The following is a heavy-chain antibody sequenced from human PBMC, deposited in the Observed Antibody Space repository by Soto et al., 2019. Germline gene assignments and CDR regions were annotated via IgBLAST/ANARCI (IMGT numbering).Heavy chain of an antibody. CDR3: ARGRQGQWLVYYFDY. V-gene: IGHV3-7*03. Sequence: GGSLRLSCAASGFTFSSYWMSWVRQAPGKGLEWVANIKQDGSEKYYVDSVKGRFTISRDNAKNSLYLQMNSLRAEDTAVYYCARGRQGQWLVYYFDYWGQGTLVTVSS. CDR1: GFTFSSYW. J-gene: IGHJ4*02. D-gene: IGHD6-19*01. CDR2: IKQDGSEK.